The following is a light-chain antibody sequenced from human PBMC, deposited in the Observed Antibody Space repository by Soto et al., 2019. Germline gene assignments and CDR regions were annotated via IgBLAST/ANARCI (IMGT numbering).Light chain of an antibody. V-gene: IGKV3-20*01. CDR1: QSVSSSD. Sequence: EIVLKQSPGTLSLTQGERGTLSCRASQSVSSSDLGWYQHQPRQAPRLLISGASSSAPGISSRFSGSGSLTVFTLTIHTVDPAVSCVYYYQHSRIPFGEGAKVDIK. J-gene: IGKJ1*01. CDR2: GAS. CDR3: QHSRIP.